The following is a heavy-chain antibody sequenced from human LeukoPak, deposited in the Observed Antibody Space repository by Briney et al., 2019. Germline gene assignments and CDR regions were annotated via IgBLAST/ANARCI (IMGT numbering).Heavy chain of an antibody. D-gene: IGHD5-18*01. J-gene: IGHJ4*02. Sequence: SESLSLTCAVYGGSFSGYYWSWIRQPPGKGLEWIGEINHSGSTNYNPSLKSRVTISVDTSKNQFSLKLSSVTAADTAVYYCARDGYSYGKFDYWGQGTLVTVSS. CDR1: GGSFSGYY. CDR3: ARDGYSYGKFDY. CDR2: INHSGST. V-gene: IGHV4-34*01.